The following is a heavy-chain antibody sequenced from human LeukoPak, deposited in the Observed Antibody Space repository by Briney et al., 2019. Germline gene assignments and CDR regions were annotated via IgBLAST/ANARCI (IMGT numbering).Heavy chain of an antibody. CDR3: AKLPDTYYFDS. Sequence: GGSLRLSCTASGFTFNNYAMTWVRQAPGKGLEWGSAITGSGASTNYADSVKGRFTISRDNSKNTIYLQMNRLSAEDTAVYYCAKLPDTYYFDSWGQGTLVTVSS. CDR1: GFTFNNYA. V-gene: IGHV3-23*01. CDR2: ITGSGAST. D-gene: IGHD5-18*01. J-gene: IGHJ4*02.